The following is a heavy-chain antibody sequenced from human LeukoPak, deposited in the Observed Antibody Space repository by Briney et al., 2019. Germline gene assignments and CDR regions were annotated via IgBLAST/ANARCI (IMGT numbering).Heavy chain of an antibody. CDR2: INPNSGGT. CDR1: GYIFTNYW. J-gene: IGHJ4*02. D-gene: IGHD5-18*01. Sequence: GESLKISCKGSGYIFTNYWIGWVRQMPGKGLEWMGWINPNSGGTNYAQKFQGRVTMTRDTSISTAYMELSRLRSDDTAVYYCARDPVDTAMAPDYWGQGTLVSVSS. V-gene: IGHV1-2*02. CDR3: ARDPVDTAMAPDY.